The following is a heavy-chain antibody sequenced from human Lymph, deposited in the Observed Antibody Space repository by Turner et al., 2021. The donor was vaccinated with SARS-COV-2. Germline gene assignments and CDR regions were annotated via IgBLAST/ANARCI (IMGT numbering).Heavy chain of an antibody. J-gene: IGHJ4*02. CDR2: RSYDGSNK. Sequence: VQLLESGGGVVPPERSLRLSCAASGLTFNHYPRHWVRQAPGNGLEWVAVRSYDGSNKYYADSVKGRFTISRNNSNNKLYLQMNSQRAEDTAVYYCARDSSGSGTLDYWGQGTLVTVSS. D-gene: IGHD3-10*01. CDR1: GLTFNHYP. CDR3: ARDSSGSGTLDY. V-gene: IGHV3-30-3*01.